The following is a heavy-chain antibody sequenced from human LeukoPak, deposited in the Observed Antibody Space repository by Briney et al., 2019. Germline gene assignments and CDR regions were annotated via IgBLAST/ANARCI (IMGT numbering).Heavy chain of an antibody. CDR1: GFTFSSYS. CDR2: ISSSSSYI. D-gene: IGHD2-2*01. V-gene: IGHV3-21*04. J-gene: IGHJ4*02. CDR3: AKVFVVVPSALPGAFDY. Sequence: GGSLRLSCVASGFTFSSYSMNWVRQAPGKGLEWVSSISSSSSYIYYADSVKGRFTISRDNAKNSLYLQMNSLRAEDTAVYYCAKVFVVVPSALPGAFDYWGQGTLVTVSS.